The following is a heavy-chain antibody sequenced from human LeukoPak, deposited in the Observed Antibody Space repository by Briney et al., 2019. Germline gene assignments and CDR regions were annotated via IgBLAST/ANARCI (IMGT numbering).Heavy chain of an antibody. J-gene: IGHJ4*02. CDR1: GFTFSTYA. Sequence: NPGGSLRLSCTASGFTFSTYAMTWVRQPPGKGLDWVSVISHGGDSAWYAHYVKGRFTISRDNSKCTLFLQMNSLRADDTAIYYCAKVRSGWYEGLDYWGQGILVTVSS. V-gene: IGHV3-23*01. D-gene: IGHD6-19*01. CDR2: ISHGGDSA. CDR3: AKVRSGWYEGLDY.